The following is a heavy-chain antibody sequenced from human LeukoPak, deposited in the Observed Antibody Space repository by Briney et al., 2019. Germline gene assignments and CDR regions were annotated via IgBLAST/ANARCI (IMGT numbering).Heavy chain of an antibody. Sequence: PSETLSLTCSVSGGSISNYYWSWIRQPPGKGLEWIGYIYYSGSTNYNPSLKSRVTISVDTSKNQFSLKLSSVTAADTAVYYCARGTAGVYCSSTSCTNWFDPWGQGTLVTVSS. CDR2: IYYSGST. D-gene: IGHD2-2*01. CDR1: GGSISNYY. CDR3: ARGTAGVYCSSTSCTNWFDP. V-gene: IGHV4-59*01. J-gene: IGHJ5*02.